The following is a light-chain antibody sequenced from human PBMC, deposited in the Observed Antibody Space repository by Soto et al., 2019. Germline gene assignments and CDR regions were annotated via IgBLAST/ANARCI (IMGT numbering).Light chain of an antibody. Sequence: EIVMTQPPATLSVSPGERATLSCRASQSVSSNLAWYQQKPGQAPRLLIYGASTRATGIPARFSGSGSGTEFILTISSVESEDFAIYYCQQHNDWPTFGQGTRLEIK. CDR1: QSVSSN. J-gene: IGKJ5*01. CDR3: QQHNDWPT. V-gene: IGKV3D-15*01. CDR2: GAS.